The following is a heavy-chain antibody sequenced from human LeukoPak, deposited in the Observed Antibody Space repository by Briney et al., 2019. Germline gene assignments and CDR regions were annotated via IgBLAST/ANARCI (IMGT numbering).Heavy chain of an antibody. CDR2: IIPILGIA. D-gene: IGHD1-14*01. CDR1: GGTSSSYT. CDR3: ASSGRLPTGVTDAFDI. Sequence: SVKVSCKASGGTSSSYTISWVRQAPGQGLEWMGRIIPILGIANYAQKFQGRVTITADKSTSTAYMELSSLRSEDTAVYYCASSGRLPTGVTDAFDIWGQGTMVTVSS. V-gene: IGHV1-69*02. J-gene: IGHJ3*02.